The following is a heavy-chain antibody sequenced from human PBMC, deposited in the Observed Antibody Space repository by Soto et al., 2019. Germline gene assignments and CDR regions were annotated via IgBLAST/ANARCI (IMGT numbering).Heavy chain of an antibody. CDR2: ISAYNGNT. CDR1: GYTFTSYV. J-gene: IGHJ5*02. D-gene: IGHD3-3*01. Sequence: GASVKVSCKASGYTFTSYVISWVRQAPGQGLEWMGWISAYNGNTNYAQKLQGRVTMTTDTSTSTAYMELRSLRSDDTAVYYCARVVPLLTIFGVVYLDWFDPWGQGTLVTVSS. CDR3: ARVVPLLTIFGVVYLDWFDP. V-gene: IGHV1-18*01.